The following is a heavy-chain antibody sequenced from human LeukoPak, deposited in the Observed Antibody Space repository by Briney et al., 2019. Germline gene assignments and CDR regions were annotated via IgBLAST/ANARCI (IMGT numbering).Heavy chain of an antibody. D-gene: IGHD3-3*01. CDR1: GFTFSRYA. CDR2: ISYDANIGSNK. V-gene: IGHV3-30-3*01. J-gene: IGHJ4*02. CDR3: ARDGGYDFWSGYYQDY. Sequence: GGSLRLSCATSGFTFSRYAMHWVRQAPGKGLEWVALISYDANIGSNKYYADSVKGRFTISRGNSKNTLYLQMNSLRAEDTAVYYCARDGGYDFWSGYYQDYWGQGTLVTVSS.